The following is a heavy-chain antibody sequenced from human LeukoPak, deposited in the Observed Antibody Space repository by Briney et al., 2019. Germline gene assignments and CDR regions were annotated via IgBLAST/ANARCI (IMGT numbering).Heavy chain of an antibody. CDR2: VYTSGST. V-gene: IGHV4-4*07. CDR1: GGSISSYY. D-gene: IGHD6-13*01. Sequence: SETLSLTCTVSGGSISSYYWSWIRQPAGKGLEWIGRVYTSGSTNYNPSLKSRVTMSVDTSKNQFSLKLSSVTAADTAAYYCARDREHSSSWYYFDYWGQGTLVTASS. J-gene: IGHJ4*02. CDR3: ARDREHSSSWYYFDY.